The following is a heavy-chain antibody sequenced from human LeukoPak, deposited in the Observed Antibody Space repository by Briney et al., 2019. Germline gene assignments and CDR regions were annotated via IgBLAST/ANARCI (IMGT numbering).Heavy chain of an antibody. CDR3: ARRAGYDSSGYYYPFDY. CDR2: IYYSGST. J-gene: IGHJ4*02. D-gene: IGHD3-22*01. Sequence: PSETLSLTCTVSGGSISSSSYYWGWIRQPPGKGLEWIGSIYYSGSTYYNPSLKGRVTISVDTSKNQFSLKLSSVTAADTAVYYCARRAGYDSSGYYYPFDYWGQGTLVTVSS. CDR1: GGSISSSSYY. V-gene: IGHV4-39*01.